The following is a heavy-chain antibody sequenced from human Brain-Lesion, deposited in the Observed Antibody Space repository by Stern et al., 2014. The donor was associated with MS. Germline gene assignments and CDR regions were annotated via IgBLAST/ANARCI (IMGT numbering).Heavy chain of an antibody. CDR3: TSSRYEFWSGYRKAFYFDY. V-gene: IGHV4-31*03. Sequence: QVQLQESGPGLVTPSQTLSLTCTVSGGSINNGDYYWSWIRQHPGKGLECIGYLFYSGSTYYNPSLKSRATISEDPSKNQFSLNLHSVTAADTAVYYCTSSRYEFWSGYRKAFYFDYWGQGAMVTVSS. CDR1: GGSINNGDYY. J-gene: IGHJ4*02. D-gene: IGHD3-3*01. CDR2: LFYSGST.